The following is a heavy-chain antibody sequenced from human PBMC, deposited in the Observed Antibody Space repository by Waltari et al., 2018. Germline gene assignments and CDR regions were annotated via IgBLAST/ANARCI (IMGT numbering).Heavy chain of an antibody. CDR1: GYSIASGYY. J-gene: IGHJ4*02. D-gene: IGHD2-21*02. CDR2: IFHGGST. V-gene: IGHV4-38-2*01. Sequence: QAQLQESGPGLVEPSETLSLTCAVSGYSIASGYYWVWIRQPPGKGLEWIGSIFHGGSTSYNPSLKSRVTISVDTSKNQFSLKLNSVTAADTAIYYCARGYGGNSPSFDYWGQGTLVTVSS. CDR3: ARGYGGNSPSFDY.